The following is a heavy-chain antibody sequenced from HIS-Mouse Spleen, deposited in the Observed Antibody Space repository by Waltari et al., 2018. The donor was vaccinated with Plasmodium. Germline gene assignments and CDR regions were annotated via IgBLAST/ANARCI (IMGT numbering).Heavy chain of an antibody. CDR3: ASSWYWYFDL. V-gene: IGHV3-7*01. CDR2: IKQDGSEK. CDR1: GFTFSSYW. Sequence: EVQLVESGGGLVQPGGSLRLSCAASGFTFSSYWMSWVRQAPGKGLGGVGNIKQDGSEKYYVDSVKGRFTISRDNAKNSLYLQMNSLRAEDTAVYYCASSWYWYFDLWGRGTLVTVSS. J-gene: IGHJ2*01. D-gene: IGHD6-13*01.